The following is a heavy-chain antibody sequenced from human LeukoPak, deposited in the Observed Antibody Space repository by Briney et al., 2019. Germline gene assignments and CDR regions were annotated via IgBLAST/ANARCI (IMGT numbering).Heavy chain of an antibody. D-gene: IGHD3-22*01. V-gene: IGHV3-23*01. Sequence: GGSLRLSCTASGFTFSSYAMSWVRQAPGKGLEWVSAISGSGGSTYYADSVKGRFTISRDNSKNTLYLQMNSLRAEDTAVYYCAKASAMIVVVSKHFDYWGQGTLVTVSS. J-gene: IGHJ4*02. CDR1: GFTFSSYA. CDR2: ISGSGGST. CDR3: AKASAMIVVVSKHFDY.